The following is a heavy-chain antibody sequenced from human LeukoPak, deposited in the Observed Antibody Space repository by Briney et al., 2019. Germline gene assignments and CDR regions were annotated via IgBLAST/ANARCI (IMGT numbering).Heavy chain of an antibody. D-gene: IGHD2-15*01. CDR3: ATEYCAGGSCYSGYFFDY. V-gene: IGHV1-69*06. CDR2: TIPMFDTS. CDR1: GEAFKTYA. J-gene: IGHJ4*02. Sequence: SVKVSCKASGEAFKTYAISWVRQAPGQGLEWMGRTIPMFDTSNNAQKFRGRVTITADKTTSTAYMELSSLRSDDTAVYYCATEYCAGGSCYSGYFFDYWGQGTPVTVTS.